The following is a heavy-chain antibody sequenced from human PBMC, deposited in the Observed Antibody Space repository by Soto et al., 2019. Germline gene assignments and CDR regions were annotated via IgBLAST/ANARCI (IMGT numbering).Heavy chain of an antibody. CDR1: GFTFSSYA. V-gene: IGHV3-30-3*01. Sequence: GGSLRLSCAASGFTFSSYAMHWVRQAPGKGLEWVAVISYDGSNKYYADSVKGRFTISRDNSKNTLYLQMNSLRAEDTAVYYCAREGRPHYDFWSGYIPGYYGMDVWGQGTTVTVSS. D-gene: IGHD3-3*01. J-gene: IGHJ6*02. CDR3: AREGRPHYDFWSGYIPGYYGMDV. CDR2: ISYDGSNK.